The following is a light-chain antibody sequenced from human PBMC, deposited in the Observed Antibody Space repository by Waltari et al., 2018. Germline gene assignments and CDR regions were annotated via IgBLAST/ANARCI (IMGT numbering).Light chain of an antibody. Sequence: AIQMTQSPSSLSASVGDRVTITCRASQGIRNDLGWYQQKPGKAPKLLISAASTLQSGVPSRFSGSGSGTEFTLTINSVQPEDFATYHCQQTYGQGTFGQGTQLEIK. CDR2: AAS. CDR1: QGIRND. J-gene: IGKJ2*01. CDR3: QQTYGQGT. V-gene: IGKV1-6*01.